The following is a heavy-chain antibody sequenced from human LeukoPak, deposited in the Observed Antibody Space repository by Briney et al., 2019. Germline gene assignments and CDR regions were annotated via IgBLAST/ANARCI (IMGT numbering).Heavy chain of an antibody. J-gene: IGHJ6*02. D-gene: IGHD3-9*01. CDR3: AREPPKSIYDILTGYHKTEYYYYGMDV. Sequence: PGGSLRLSCAASGFTFSSYAMHWVRQAPGKGLEWVAVISYDGSNKYYADSVKGRFTISRDNSKNTLYLQMNSLRAEDTAVYYCAREPPKSIYDILTGYHKTEYYYYGMDVWGQGTTVTVSS. CDR1: GFTFSSYA. CDR2: ISYDGSNK. V-gene: IGHV3-30*04.